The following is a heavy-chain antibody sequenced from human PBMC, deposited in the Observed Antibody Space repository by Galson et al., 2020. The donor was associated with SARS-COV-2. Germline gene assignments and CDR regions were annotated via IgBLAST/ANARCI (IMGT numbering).Heavy chain of an antibody. CDR1: GGTFSSYA. V-gene: IGHV1-69*06. CDR2: IIPIFGTA. D-gene: IGHD6-13*01. CDR3: ARGGWALGIAAAGTSWFDP. Sequence: ASVKVSCKASGGTFSSYAISWVRQAPGQGLEWMGRIIPIFGTANYAQKFQGRVTITADKSTSTAYMELSSLRSEDTAVYYCARGGWALGIAAAGTSWFDPWGQGTLVTVSS. J-gene: IGHJ5*02.